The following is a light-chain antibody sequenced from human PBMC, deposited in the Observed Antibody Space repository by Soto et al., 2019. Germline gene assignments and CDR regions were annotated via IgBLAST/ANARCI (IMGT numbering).Light chain of an antibody. Sequence: QSALTQPRSVSGSPGQSVTISCTGSSGDIGAYDYVSWYQQHPGKAPRVVIHDVSKRPSGVPDRFSGSKSANTASLTISGLQAEDEADYYCQTWGAGIVVFGGGTKVTVL. J-gene: IGLJ2*01. CDR1: SGDIGAYDY. V-gene: IGLV2-11*01. CDR3: QTWGAGIVV. CDR2: DVS.